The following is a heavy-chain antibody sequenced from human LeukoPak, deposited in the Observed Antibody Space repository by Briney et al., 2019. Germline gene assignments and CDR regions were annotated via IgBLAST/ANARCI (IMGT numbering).Heavy chain of an antibody. D-gene: IGHD3-10*01. Sequence: GGSLRLSCAASGFTFSSYAMSWVRLAPGKGLEWVSAISGSGGSTYYADSVKGRFTISRDNSKNTLYLQMNSLRAEDTAVYYCAKVLLWFGEPPYYFDYWGQGTLVTVSS. CDR3: AKVLLWFGEPPYYFDY. J-gene: IGHJ4*02. CDR1: GFTFSSYA. V-gene: IGHV3-23*01. CDR2: ISGSGGST.